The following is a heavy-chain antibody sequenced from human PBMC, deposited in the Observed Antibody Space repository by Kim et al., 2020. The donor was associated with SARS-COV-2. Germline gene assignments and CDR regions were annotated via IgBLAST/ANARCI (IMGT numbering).Heavy chain of an antibody. Sequence: TTYTPSLKSRVTTSVDTSKNQFSLKLSSVTTADTAVYYCARGGYSYGMDVWGQGTTVTVSS. J-gene: IGHJ6*02. CDR3: ARGGYSYGMDV. CDR2: T. V-gene: IGHV4-59*09.